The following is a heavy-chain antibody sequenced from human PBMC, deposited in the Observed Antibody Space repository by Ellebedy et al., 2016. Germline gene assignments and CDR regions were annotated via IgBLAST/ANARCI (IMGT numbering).Heavy chain of an antibody. V-gene: IGHV3-23*01. CDR1: GITFSTYA. J-gene: IGHJ5*02. Sequence: GGSLRLSXVVSGITFSTYAMSWVRQAPGKGLECVSPISSSGGSTNYPDSVRGRFTISRDNSKNTLYLQMSSLRAEDTAIYYCAKGSDILVLPAAISIDPWGQGTLVSVSS. CDR3: AKGSDILVLPAAISIDP. CDR2: ISSSGGST. D-gene: IGHD2-2*02.